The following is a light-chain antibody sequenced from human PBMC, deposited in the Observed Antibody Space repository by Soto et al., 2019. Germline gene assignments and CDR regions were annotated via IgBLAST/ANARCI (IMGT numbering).Light chain of an antibody. V-gene: IGKV1-39*01. J-gene: IGKJ1*01. CDR2: AAS. CDR3: QQSYSTPPT. CDR1: QSISYF. Sequence: DIHMTQSPSSLSASVGDRVTITCRASQSISYFLNWYQQKPGKAPKLLIYAASSLQSGVPSRFSGSGSGTDFTLTISSLQPEDFATYYCQQSYSTPPTFGQGTKV.